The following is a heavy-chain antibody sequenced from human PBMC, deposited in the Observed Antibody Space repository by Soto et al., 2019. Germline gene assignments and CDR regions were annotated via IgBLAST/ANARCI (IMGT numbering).Heavy chain of an antibody. V-gene: IGHV1-3*01. CDR3: ARDTTRLVIAAAVRFDY. J-gene: IGHJ4*02. Sequence: ASVKVSCKASGYTFTSYAIQWVRQAPGQRLEWMGWINAGNGNTKYSQKFQGRVTITRDTSASTAYMELSSLRSEDTAVYYCARDTTRLVIAAAVRFDYWGQGTLVTVSS. CDR1: GYTFTSYA. D-gene: IGHD6-13*01. CDR2: INAGNGNT.